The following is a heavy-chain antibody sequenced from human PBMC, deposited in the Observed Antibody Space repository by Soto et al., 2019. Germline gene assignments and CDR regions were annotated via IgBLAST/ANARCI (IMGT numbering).Heavy chain of an antibody. CDR3: ATALVAARLFDY. J-gene: IGHJ4*02. Sequence: EASVKVSCKVSGYTLTELSMHWVRQAPGEGLEWMGGFDPEDGETIYAQKFQGRVTMTEDTSTDTAYMELSSLRSEDTAVYYCATALVAARLFDYWGQGTLVTVSS. D-gene: IGHD6-6*01. V-gene: IGHV1-24*01. CDR1: GYTLTELS. CDR2: FDPEDGET.